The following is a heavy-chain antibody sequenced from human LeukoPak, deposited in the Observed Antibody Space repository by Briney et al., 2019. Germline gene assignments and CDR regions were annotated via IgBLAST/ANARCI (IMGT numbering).Heavy chain of an antibody. V-gene: IGHV6-1*01. Sequence: HSQTLSLTCAISGDSVSTNSAAWNWIRQSPSRGLEWLGRTYYRSKWYYDYEVSVQSRITINPDTSKNQLSLQLNSVTPEDTAVYYCVREFSSALDYWGQGTLVTVSS. D-gene: IGHD6-13*01. J-gene: IGHJ4*02. CDR2: TYYRSKWYY. CDR1: GDSVSTNSAA. CDR3: VREFSSALDY.